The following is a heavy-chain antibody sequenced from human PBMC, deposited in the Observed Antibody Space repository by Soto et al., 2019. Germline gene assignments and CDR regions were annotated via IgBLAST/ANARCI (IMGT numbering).Heavy chain of an antibody. CDR2: ISHSGTT. V-gene: IGHV4-4*02. CDR1: GGSISGGYW. Sequence: QVQLRESGPGLVKPSGTLSLTCTVSGGSISGGYWWSWVRQAPGTGLEWIGEISHSGTTNYNPSLKSRVTISVDKSQNQFSLKLSSVTAADTAVYYCGRLGSGASWGQGTLVTISS. CDR3: GRLGSGAS. D-gene: IGHD7-27*01. J-gene: IGHJ4*02.